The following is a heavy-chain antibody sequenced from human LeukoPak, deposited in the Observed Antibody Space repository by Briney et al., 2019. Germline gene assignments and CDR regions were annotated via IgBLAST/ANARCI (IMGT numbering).Heavy chain of an antibody. CDR3: ARHSSVHYGTCHY. CDR1: GDSFSRYY. J-gene: IGHJ4*02. Sequence: SEPQSLPCTVSGDSFSRYYWSWLPHPAGKGLEGLGRIYTSGCTNYNPSLKSRVHLPLDKSKKQFSPKLNPVTAAGPARIFRARHSSVHYGTCHYWGQGTLCTVSS. V-gene: IGHV4-4*07. CDR2: IYTSGCT. D-gene: IGHD6-19*01.